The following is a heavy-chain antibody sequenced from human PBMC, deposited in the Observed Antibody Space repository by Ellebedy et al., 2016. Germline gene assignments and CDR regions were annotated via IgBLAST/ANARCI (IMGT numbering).Heavy chain of an antibody. CDR3: ARETIVGGGYGDYYFDY. CDR2: ISSSSSYI. D-gene: IGHD4-17*01. J-gene: IGHJ4*02. CDR1: GFTFSSYS. Sequence: GGSLRLTCAASGFTFSSYSMNWVRQTPGKGLEWVSSISSSSSYIYYADSVTGRFTISRDNAKNSLYLPMTSLRAEDTAVYYCARETIVGGGYGDYYFDYWGQGTLVTVSS. V-gene: IGHV3-21*01.